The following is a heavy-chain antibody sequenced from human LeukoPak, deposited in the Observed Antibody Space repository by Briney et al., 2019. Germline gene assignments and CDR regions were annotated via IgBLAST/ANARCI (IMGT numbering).Heavy chain of an antibody. Sequence: GASVKVSCKASGYTFTSYYIHWVRQAPGQGLEWMGWINPNSGGTNYAQKFQGRVTMTRDTSISTAYMELSSLRSEDTAVYYCARGRNPGRLRYFDWTYYYYYYMDVWGKGTTVTISS. CDR3: ARGRNPGRLRYFDWTYYYYYYMDV. J-gene: IGHJ6*03. CDR1: GYTFTSYY. CDR2: INPNSGGT. D-gene: IGHD3-9*01. V-gene: IGHV1-2*02.